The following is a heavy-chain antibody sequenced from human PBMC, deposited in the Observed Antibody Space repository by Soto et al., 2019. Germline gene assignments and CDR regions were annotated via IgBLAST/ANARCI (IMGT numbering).Heavy chain of an antibody. J-gene: IGHJ5*02. CDR3: AHRPHTYYYGSGSYSGKALMFDP. Sequence: QITLKESGPPLVKPTQTLTLTCTFSGFSLSTSGVGVGWIRQPPGKALEWLALIYWDDDKRYSPSLKSRLTITKDPSKHQVVLTMTNMDPVDTATYYCAHRPHTYYYGSGSYSGKALMFDPWGQGTLVTVSS. V-gene: IGHV2-5*02. CDR1: GFSLSTSGVG. D-gene: IGHD3-10*01. CDR2: IYWDDDK.